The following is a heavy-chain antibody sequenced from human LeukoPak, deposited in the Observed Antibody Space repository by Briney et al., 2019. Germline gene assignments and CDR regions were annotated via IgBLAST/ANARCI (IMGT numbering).Heavy chain of an antibody. Sequence: GGSLRLSCAASGFTFSSYWMHWVRQAPGKGLVWVSRINSDGSSTSYADSVKGRFTISRDNAKNTLYLQMNSLRAEDTAVYCCARDFYDSSGYLWGWGQGTLVTVSS. J-gene: IGHJ4*02. V-gene: IGHV3-74*01. CDR2: INSDGSST. D-gene: IGHD3-22*01. CDR1: GFTFSSYW. CDR3: ARDFYDSSGYLWG.